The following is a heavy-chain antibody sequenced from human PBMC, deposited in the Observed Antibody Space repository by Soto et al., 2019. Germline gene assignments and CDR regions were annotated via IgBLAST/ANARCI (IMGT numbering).Heavy chain of an antibody. V-gene: IGHV3-30*18. CDR2: ISYNGSNK. CDR3: AKARWSGYSPRDV. Sequence: GGSLRLSCAASGFTFSSYGMHWVRQAPGKGLEWVSAISYNGSNKYYADSVKGRFTISRDNSKNTLYLQMNSLRAEDTAVYYFAKARWSGYSPRDVWAKGTTVTVSS. CDR1: GFTFSSYG. J-gene: IGHJ6*04. D-gene: IGHD3-3*01.